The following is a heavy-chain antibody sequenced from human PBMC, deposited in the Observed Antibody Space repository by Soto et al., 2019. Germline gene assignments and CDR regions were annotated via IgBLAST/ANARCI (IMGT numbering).Heavy chain of an antibody. D-gene: IGHD3-22*01. CDR3: ARSKYYYDSSGYTDAFDI. Sequence: QVQLQESGPGLVKPSGTLSLTCAVSGGSISSSNWWSWVRQPPGKGLEWIGEIYHSGSTNYNPSLKSRVTISVDKSKNQFSLKLSSVTAADTAVYYCARSKYYYDSSGYTDAFDIWGQGTMVTVSS. V-gene: IGHV4-4*02. CDR2: IYHSGST. CDR1: GGSISSSNW. J-gene: IGHJ3*02.